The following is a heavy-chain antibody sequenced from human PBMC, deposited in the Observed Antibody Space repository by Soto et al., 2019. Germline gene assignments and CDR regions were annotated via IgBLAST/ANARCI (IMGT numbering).Heavy chain of an antibody. Sequence: GGSLRLSCAAPGFTFSSYSLHWVRQGPGKGLEWVAVISYDGSNKYYADSVKGRFTISRDNSKNTLCLQMNSLRAEDTAVYYCARDNRAIYYYYGMDVWGQGTTVTVSS. CDR3: ARDNRAIYYYYGMDV. D-gene: IGHD2-2*01. V-gene: IGHV3-30-3*01. CDR1: GFTFSSYS. J-gene: IGHJ6*02. CDR2: ISYDGSNK.